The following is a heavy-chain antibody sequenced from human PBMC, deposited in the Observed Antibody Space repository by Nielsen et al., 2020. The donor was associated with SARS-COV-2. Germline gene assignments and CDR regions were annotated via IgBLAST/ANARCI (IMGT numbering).Heavy chain of an antibody. CDR2: ITHGGTT. D-gene: IGHD3-9*01. CDR1: GGSVSSNDC. CDR3: VRAPDYDVLTGYYPDGFDV. V-gene: IGHV4-4*02. Sequence: SETLSLTCAVSGGSVSSNDCWTWVRQPPGKGLEWIGEITHGGTTNYNPSLKSRVTMSVDTSKNQFSLKLSSVTAADTAVYYCVRAPDYDVLTGYYPDGFDVWGRGTMVTVSS. J-gene: IGHJ3*01.